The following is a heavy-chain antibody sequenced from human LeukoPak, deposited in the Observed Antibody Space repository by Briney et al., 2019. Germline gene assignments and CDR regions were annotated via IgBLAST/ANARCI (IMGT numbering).Heavy chain of an antibody. CDR2: IASSGLNT. Sequence: GGSLRLSCAASGFMFRDAAMTWVRQAPGKGLEWVSLIASSGLNTYYADSVRGRFTISRDNSKNTLSLQMNSLRVEDTAIYYRARDIELSTWGLGTLVTVSS. CDR1: GFMFRDAA. J-gene: IGHJ3*01. CDR3: ARDIELST. D-gene: IGHD5-12*01. V-gene: IGHV3-23*01.